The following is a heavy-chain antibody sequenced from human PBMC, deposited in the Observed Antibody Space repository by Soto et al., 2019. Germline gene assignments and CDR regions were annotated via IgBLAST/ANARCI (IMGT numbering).Heavy chain of an antibody. CDR2: IIPILGIA. D-gene: IGHD3-10*01. J-gene: IGHJ4*02. Sequence: QVQLVQSGAEVKKPGSSVKVSCKASGSTFSSYTISWVRQAPGQGLEWMGRIIPILGIANYAQKFQGRVTITADKSTSTAYMELSSLRSEDTAVYYCARTGLALYYFDYWGQGTLVTVSS. CDR1: GSTFSSYT. V-gene: IGHV1-69*02. CDR3: ARTGLALYYFDY.